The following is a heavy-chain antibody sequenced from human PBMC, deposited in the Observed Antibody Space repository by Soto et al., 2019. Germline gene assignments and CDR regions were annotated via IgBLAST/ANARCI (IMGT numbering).Heavy chain of an antibody. CDR2: ISGSGGST. V-gene: IGHV3-23*01. Sequence: QTGGSLRLSCAASGFTFSSYAMSWVRQAPGKGLEWVSAISGSGGSTYYADSVKGRFTISRDNSKNTLHLQMNSLRAEDTAVYNNANDPIVVVPPRLFDYWGQRTLVTVSS. D-gene: IGHD3-22*01. CDR1: GFTFSSYA. J-gene: IGHJ4*02. CDR3: ANDPIVVVPPRLFDY.